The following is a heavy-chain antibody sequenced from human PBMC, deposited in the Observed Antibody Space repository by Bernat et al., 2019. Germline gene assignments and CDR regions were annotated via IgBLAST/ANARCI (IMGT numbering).Heavy chain of an antibody. CDR3: AIEDREGPSY. V-gene: IGHV4-61*02. J-gene: IGHJ4*02. D-gene: IGHD1-26*01. Sequence: QVQLQESGPGLVKPSQTLSLTCTVSGGSISSGSYYWSWIRQPAGKGLEWIGRIYTSGSTNYNPSLKSRVTISVDTSKNQFSLKLSSVTAADTAVYYCAIEDREGPSYWGQGTLVTVSS. CDR1: GGSISSGSYY. CDR2: IYTSGST.